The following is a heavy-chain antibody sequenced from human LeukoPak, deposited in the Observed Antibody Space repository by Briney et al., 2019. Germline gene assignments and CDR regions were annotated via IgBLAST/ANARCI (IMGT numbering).Heavy chain of an antibody. CDR3: ARDAYSSSSDSYWFDP. Sequence: ASVKVSCKASGGTFSSYAISWVRQAPGQGLEWMGGIIPIFGTANYAQKFQGRVTITTDESTSTAYMELSSLRSEDTAVYYCARDAYSSSSDSYWFDPWSQGTLVTVSS. CDR1: GGTFSSYA. D-gene: IGHD6-6*01. J-gene: IGHJ5*02. V-gene: IGHV1-69*05. CDR2: IIPIFGTA.